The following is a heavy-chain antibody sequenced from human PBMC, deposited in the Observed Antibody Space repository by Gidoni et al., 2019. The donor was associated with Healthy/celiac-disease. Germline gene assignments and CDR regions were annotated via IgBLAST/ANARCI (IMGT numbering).Heavy chain of an antibody. D-gene: IGHD6-13*01. CDR1: GFTFSSYA. CDR3: AKDFLGHSSSWYRRRPYYFDY. Sequence: EVQLLESGGGLVQPGGSLRLSCAASGFTFSSYAMSWVRQAPGKGLEWVSAISGSGGSTYYADSVKGRFTISRDNSKNTLYLQMNSLRAEDTAVYYCAKDFLGHSSSWYRRRPYYFDYWGQGTLVTVSS. J-gene: IGHJ4*02. CDR2: ISGSGGST. V-gene: IGHV3-23*01.